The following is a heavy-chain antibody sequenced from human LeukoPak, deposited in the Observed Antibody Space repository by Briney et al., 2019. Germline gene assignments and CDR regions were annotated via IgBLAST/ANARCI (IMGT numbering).Heavy chain of an antibody. Sequence: GGSLRLSCAASGFTFSSYDMHWVRQAPGKGLEWVAWIQYDGSYKNYADSVKGRFTISRDNSKNTVFLQMNGLRPEDTAVYYCTLKSGQNGFDAWAREPWSPSPQ. V-gene: IGHV3-30*02. J-gene: IGHJ5*02. CDR2: IQYDGSYK. D-gene: IGHD3-3*01. CDR3: TLKSGQNGFDA. CDR1: GFTFSSYD.